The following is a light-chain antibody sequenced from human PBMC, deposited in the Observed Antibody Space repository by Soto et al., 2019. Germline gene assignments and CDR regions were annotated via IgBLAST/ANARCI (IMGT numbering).Light chain of an antibody. J-gene: IGKJ2*01. CDR1: QSVSSTY. Sequence: EIVLTQSPGTLSLSPGERATLSCRASQSVSSTYLAWYQQNPGQAPRLLIYGASSRATGIPDMFSGSGSGTDFTLTISRLEPEDFVVYFCQQYGSSSYTFGQGTKLEIK. CDR2: GAS. CDR3: QQYGSSSYT. V-gene: IGKV3-20*01.